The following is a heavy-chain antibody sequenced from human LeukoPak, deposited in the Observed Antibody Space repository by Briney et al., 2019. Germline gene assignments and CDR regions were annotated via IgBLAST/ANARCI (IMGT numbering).Heavy chain of an antibody. V-gene: IGHV3-23*01. J-gene: IGHJ4*02. CDR1: GFTFSSYA. CDR3: AIMHPYYDGNGYWVQ. Sequence: EGSLRLSCAASGFTFSSYAMSWVRQAPGKGLEWDSGINTSGGSTAYADSVKGRFTISRDNPRNTLYMQMNSLRAEDTALYYCAIMHPYYDGNGYWVQWGQGTLVTVSS. D-gene: IGHD3-22*01. CDR2: INTSGGST.